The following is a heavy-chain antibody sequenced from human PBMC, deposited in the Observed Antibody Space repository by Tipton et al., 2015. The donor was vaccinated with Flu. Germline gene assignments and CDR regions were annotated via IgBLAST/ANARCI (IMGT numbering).Heavy chain of an antibody. CDR2: IYFTGKT. Sequence: TLSLTCAVSGVSISSGGYYWSWIRQPPGKGLEWIGYIYFTGKTYYNSSLQSRVSIAVDTSKNHFSLRLNSVTAADTAVYYCAKERHEGACDVWGQGTKVAVSS. J-gene: IGHJ3*01. D-gene: IGHD1-1*01. CDR1: GVSISSGGYY. V-gene: IGHV4-31*11. CDR3: AKERHEGACDV.